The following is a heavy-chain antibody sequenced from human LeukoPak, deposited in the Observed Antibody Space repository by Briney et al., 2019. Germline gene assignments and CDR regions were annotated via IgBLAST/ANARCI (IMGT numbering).Heavy chain of an antibody. D-gene: IGHD4-23*01. CDR2: IIPILGIA. V-gene: IGHV1-69*04. CDR1: GGTFSSYA. J-gene: IGHJ4*02. Sequence: GASVKVSFKASGGTFSSYAISWVRQAPGQGLEWMGRIIPILGIANYAQKFQGRVTITADKSTSTAYMELSSLRSEDTAVYYCARGGDYGGNAVSDYWGQGTLVTVSS. CDR3: ARGGDYGGNAVSDY.